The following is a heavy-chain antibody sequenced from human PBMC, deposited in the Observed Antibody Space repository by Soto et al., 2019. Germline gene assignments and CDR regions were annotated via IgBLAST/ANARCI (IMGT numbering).Heavy chain of an antibody. J-gene: IGHJ6*03. V-gene: IGHV5-51*01. CDR1: GYTFTNFW. CDR3: ARLPGTSAYYYMDV. CDR2: IYPGDSDT. Sequence: PGESLKISCKGSGYTFTNFWIGWVRQMPGKGLEWMGIIYPGDSDTRYSPSFQGQVTISADRSITTAYLQWSSLKASDTAMYYWARLPGTSAYYYMDVWGTGTTVTVSS. D-gene: IGHD1-7*01.